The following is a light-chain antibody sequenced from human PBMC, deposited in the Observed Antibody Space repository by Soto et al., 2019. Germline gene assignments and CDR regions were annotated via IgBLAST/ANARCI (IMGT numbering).Light chain of an antibody. Sequence: QSALTQPASVSGSPGQSITISCTGTSSDIGSYNYVAWYQQFPGKTPKLIIYDVNKRPSGVPDRFSGSKSGNTASLTVSGLQAEDEADYFCNSYGGTNNDVVFGGGTKLTVL. CDR2: DVN. J-gene: IGLJ2*01. V-gene: IGLV2-8*01. CDR1: SSDIGSYNY. CDR3: NSYGGTNNDVV.